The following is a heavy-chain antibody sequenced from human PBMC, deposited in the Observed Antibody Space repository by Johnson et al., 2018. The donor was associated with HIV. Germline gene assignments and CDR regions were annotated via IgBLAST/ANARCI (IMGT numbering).Heavy chain of an antibody. Sequence: VQLVESGGGLIQPGGSLRLSCAASGFTVSRNYMSWVRQAPGKGLEWVSVIYSGGSTYYADSVKGRFTISRDNSKNTLYLQMNSLRAEDTAVYYCARDRGNYDDAFDIWGQGTMVTVSS. CDR2: IYSGGST. J-gene: IGHJ3*02. CDR1: GFTVSRNY. D-gene: IGHD1-7*01. CDR3: ARDRGNYDDAFDI. V-gene: IGHV3-66*03.